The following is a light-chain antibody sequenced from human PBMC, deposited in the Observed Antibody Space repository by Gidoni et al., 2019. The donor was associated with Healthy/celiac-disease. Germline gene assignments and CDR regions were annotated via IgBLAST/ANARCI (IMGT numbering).Light chain of an antibody. J-gene: IGKJ4*01. CDR2: DAS. Sequence: DIQMTQSPSSLSASVGDRVTITCQASPDISNYLKWYQQKPGKAPKLLIYDASNLETGVPSRFSGSGSGTDFTFTISRLQPEDIATYYCQQYDNPPPLTFGGGTKVEIK. V-gene: IGKV1-33*01. CDR1: PDISNY. CDR3: QQYDNPPPLT.